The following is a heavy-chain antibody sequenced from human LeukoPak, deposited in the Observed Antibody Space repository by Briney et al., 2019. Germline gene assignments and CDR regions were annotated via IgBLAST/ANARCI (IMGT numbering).Heavy chain of an antibody. J-gene: IGHJ6*03. CDR1: GFTFSSYW. V-gene: IGHV3-7*01. CDR3: ARVLEAPYYYMDV. CDR2: IKQDGSEK. Sequence: PGGSLRLSCAASGFTFSSYWVSWVRQAPGKGLEWVANIKQDGSEKYYVDSVKGRFTISRDNAKNSLYLQMNSMRAEDTAVYYCARVLEAPYYYMDVWGKGTTVTVSS.